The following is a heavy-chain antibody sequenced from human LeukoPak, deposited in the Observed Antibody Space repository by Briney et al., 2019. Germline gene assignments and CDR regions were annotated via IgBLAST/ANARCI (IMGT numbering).Heavy chain of an antibody. V-gene: IGHV3-30*02. CDR3: AKEVHPYDSGTYYFDY. J-gene: IGHJ4*02. CDR1: GFTFSSYG. D-gene: IGHD3-10*01. CDR2: IRHDGSNE. Sequence: GGSLRLSCVGSGFTFSSYGMHWVRQAAGKGLEWVAFIRHDGSNEYYADSVKGRFTVSRDNSKNTLFLQMNSLRVEEMAVYYCAKEVHPYDSGTYYFDYWGRGTRVTVSS.